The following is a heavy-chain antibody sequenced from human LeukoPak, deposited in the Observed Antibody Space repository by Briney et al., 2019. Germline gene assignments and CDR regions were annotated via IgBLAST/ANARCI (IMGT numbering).Heavy chain of an antibody. CDR2: IYTSGST. CDR1: GGSISSYY. CDR3: ARVDYYDSSGHFDY. V-gene: IGHV4-4*07. D-gene: IGHD3-22*01. J-gene: IGHJ4*02. Sequence: SETLSLTCTVSGGSISSYYWSWIRQPAGKGLEWIGRIYTSGSTNYNPSLKSRVTMSVDTSKNQFSLKLSSVTAADTAVYYCARVDYYDSSGHFDYWGQGTLVTVSS.